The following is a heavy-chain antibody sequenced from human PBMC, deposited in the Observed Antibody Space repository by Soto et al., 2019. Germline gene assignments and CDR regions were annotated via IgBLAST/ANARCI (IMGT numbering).Heavy chain of an antibody. J-gene: IGHJ6*02. V-gene: IGHV4-34*01. Sequence: QVQLQQWGAGLLKPSETLSLTCAVYGGSFSGYYWSWIRQPPGKGLEWIGEINHSGSTNYNPSLKRRVTISVNTSKNQFSLKLSSVTAADTAVYYCARGPAAVRRGKYYYYGMDVWGQGTTVTVSS. CDR3: ARGPAAVRRGKYYYYGMDV. CDR2: INHSGST. CDR1: GGSFSGYY. D-gene: IGHD6-13*01.